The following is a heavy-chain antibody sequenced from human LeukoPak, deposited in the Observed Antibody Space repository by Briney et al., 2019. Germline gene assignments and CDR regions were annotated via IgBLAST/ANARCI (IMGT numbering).Heavy chain of an antibody. D-gene: IGHD1-26*01. Sequence: GESLKISCKGSGYSFTSYWIGWVRQMPGKGLKWMGIIYPGDSDARYSPSFQGQVTISADKSISTAYLQWSSLKASDTAMYYCARRRDLYSGSYYPFDYWGQGTRVTVSS. CDR2: IYPGDSDA. V-gene: IGHV5-51*01. CDR1: GYSFTSYW. CDR3: ARRRDLYSGSYYPFDY. J-gene: IGHJ4*02.